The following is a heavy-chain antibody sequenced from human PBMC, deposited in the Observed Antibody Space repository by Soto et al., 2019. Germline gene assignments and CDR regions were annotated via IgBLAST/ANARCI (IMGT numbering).Heavy chain of an antibody. CDR1: GFTFSDHY. CDR2: IRDRAHSYTI. V-gene: IGHV3-72*01. D-gene: IGHD3-10*01. Sequence: GGSLRLSCAAPGFTFSDHYMEWVRQAPGKGLEWVGRIRDRAHSYTIEYAASVKDRFTISRDDSKNSLYLQMHSLKTEDTAVYYCVKSGRGLPFAFWGQGTPVTVSS. J-gene: IGHJ4*02. CDR3: VKSGRGLPFAF.